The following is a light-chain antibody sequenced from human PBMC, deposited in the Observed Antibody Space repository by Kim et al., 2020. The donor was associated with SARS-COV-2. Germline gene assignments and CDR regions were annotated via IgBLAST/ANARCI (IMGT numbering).Light chain of an antibody. CDR1: QSISSY. J-gene: IGKJ1*01. Sequence: AAVGDRVTSTCRASQSISSYLNWDQQKPGKATKILIYAASSLQSGVPLRFSGSGSGTDFTLTISSLQPEDFATYYCQQSYSTPRTFGQGTKVDIK. CDR2: AAS. V-gene: IGKV1-39*01. CDR3: QQSYSTPRT.